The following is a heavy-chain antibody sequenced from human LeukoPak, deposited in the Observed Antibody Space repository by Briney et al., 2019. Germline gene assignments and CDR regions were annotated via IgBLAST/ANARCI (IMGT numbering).Heavy chain of an antibody. D-gene: IGHD6-13*01. J-gene: IGHJ5*02. CDR2: IYYSGST. CDR1: GGSISSSSYY. V-gene: IGHV4-39*07. Sequence: SETLSLTCTVSGGSISSSSYYWGWIRQPPGKGLEWIGSIYYSGSTYYNPSLKSRVTISVDTSKSQFSLKLSSVTAADTAVYYCARTISSSSPHWFDPWGQGTLVTVSS. CDR3: ARTISSSSPHWFDP.